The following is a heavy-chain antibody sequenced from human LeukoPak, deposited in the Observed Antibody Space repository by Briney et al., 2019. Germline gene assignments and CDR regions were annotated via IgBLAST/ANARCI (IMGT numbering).Heavy chain of an antibody. J-gene: IGHJ3*02. CDR2: TYYRSKWYN. V-gene: IGHV6-1*01. CDR1: GDSVSSNSAA. Sequence: SQTLSLTCAVSGDSVSSNSAAWNWIRQSPSRGLEWLGRTYYRSKWYNDYAVSVKSRITINPDTSKNQFSLQLNSVTPEDTAVYYCARDARVGYCSSTSCFQISLDASRGAFDIWGQGTMVTVSS. D-gene: IGHD2-2*01. CDR3: ARDARVGYCSSTSCFQISLDASRGAFDI.